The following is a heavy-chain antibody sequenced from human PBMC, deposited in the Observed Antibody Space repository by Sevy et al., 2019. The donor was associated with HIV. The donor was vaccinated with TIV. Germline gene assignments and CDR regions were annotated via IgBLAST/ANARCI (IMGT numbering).Heavy chain of an antibody. J-gene: IGHJ4*03. Sequence: GGSLSLSCTASGFTFGDYCVSWFRQAPGKGLEWIGGIRDRAHDGTAYGGPTDYAASVKGRFSMSGDDYRGMAYLQMDGLNTEDTVVYYCTRGGVTMVRGIYTVFDDWGQGTLVTVSS. V-gene: IGHV3-49*03. D-gene: IGHD3-10*01. CDR3: TRGGVTMVRGIYTVFDD. CDR2: IRDRAHDGTAYGGPT. CDR1: GFTFGDYC.